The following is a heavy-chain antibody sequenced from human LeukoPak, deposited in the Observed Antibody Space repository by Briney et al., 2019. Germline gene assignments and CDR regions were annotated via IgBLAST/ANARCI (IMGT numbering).Heavy chain of an antibody. D-gene: IGHD3-22*01. V-gene: IGHV1-46*01. CDR3: ARGTQIDSSVYYAGHFDY. Sequence: GASVKVSCKASGYTXTAYHMHWVRQAPGQGLDWMGIINPNDGSTNYAQRFQGRVTMTRDRSTSTVYMELSSLRSEDTAVYYYARGTQIDSSVYYAGHFDYWGQGTLVTVSS. J-gene: IGHJ4*02. CDR2: INPNDGST. CDR1: GYTXTAYH.